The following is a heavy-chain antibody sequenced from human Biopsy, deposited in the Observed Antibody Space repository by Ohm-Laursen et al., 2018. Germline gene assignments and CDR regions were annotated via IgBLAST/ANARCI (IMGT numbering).Heavy chain of an antibody. CDR3: ARADPPLFYYGSGSSNWFDP. V-gene: IGHV3-21*04. CDR2: VTTTSSYI. CDR1: GFDFSGYS. D-gene: IGHD3-10*01. J-gene: IGHJ5*02. Sequence: SLRLSCTASGFDFSGYSMSWVRQAPGKGLEWVSSVTTTSSYIYYADSVKGRFTISRDNAKNSLYLQMSSLRSEDTAVYFCARADPPLFYYGSGSSNWFDPWGQGTLVTVSS.